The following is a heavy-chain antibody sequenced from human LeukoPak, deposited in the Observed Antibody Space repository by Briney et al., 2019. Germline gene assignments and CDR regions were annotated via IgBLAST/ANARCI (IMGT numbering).Heavy chain of an antibody. CDR3: ARDGDSPMVDFDY. CDR1: GYTFSDEY. J-gene: IGHJ4*02. Sequence: ASVKVSCKASGYTFSDEYMYWVRQAPGQGLEWMGWINTKRGDTRYAQKFQGRVTMTRDTSIGTIFMELSGLRSDDTGVYYCARDGDSPMVDFDYWGQGTLVTVSS. CDR2: INTKRGDT. V-gene: IGHV1-2*02. D-gene: IGHD5-18*01.